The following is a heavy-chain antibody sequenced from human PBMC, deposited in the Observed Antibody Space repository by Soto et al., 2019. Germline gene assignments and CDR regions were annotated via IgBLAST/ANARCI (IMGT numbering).Heavy chain of an antibody. CDR2: IPYSGST. Sequence: SETLSLTCTVSGGSMSSHYWTWLRQPPGKGLEWIGYIPYSGSTYYNPSLKSRVTISADTSRNQFSLKLSSVIAADTAVYYCARADPDASVGYWGQGTLVTVS. V-gene: IGHV4-59*11. CDR3: ARADPDASVGY. CDR1: GGSMSSHY. J-gene: IGHJ4*02. D-gene: IGHD3-16*01.